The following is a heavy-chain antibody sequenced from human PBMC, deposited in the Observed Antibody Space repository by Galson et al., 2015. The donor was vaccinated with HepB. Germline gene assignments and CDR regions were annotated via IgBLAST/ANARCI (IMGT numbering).Heavy chain of an antibody. J-gene: IGHJ5*02. CDR2: INGRGSTS. CDR3: VKEGSWFGGDWFDP. CDR1: GFIFSHHA. V-gene: IGHV3-23*01. D-gene: IGHD3-10*01. Sequence: SLRLSCAGSGFIFSHHAMAWIRQAPGKGLEWVSGINGRGSTSSYSDAGKGRFSISRDNSKDTVFLQMVNLRAEDTAVYYCVKEGSWFGGDWFDPWGQGALVTVS.